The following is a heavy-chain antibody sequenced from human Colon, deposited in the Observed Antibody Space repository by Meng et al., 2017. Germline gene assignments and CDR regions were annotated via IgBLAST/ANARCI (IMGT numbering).Heavy chain of an antibody. D-gene: IGHD1-26*01. Sequence: GLVVEVGGGLVQHGGALRRSCAASGFTFSSYDMSWVRRAPGKGLAGVSVISAAADRTYSADSVAGRFTISRDNSKNMVYLQMNNLRAEDTAVYYCARISTIATFFDNWGQGTLVTVSS. J-gene: IGHJ4*02. CDR2: ISAAADRT. V-gene: IGHV3-23*04. CDR3: ARISTIATFFDN. CDR1: GFTFSSYD.